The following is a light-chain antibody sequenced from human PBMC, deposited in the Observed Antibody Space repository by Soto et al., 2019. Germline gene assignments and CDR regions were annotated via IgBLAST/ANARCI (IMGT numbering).Light chain of an antibody. Sequence: QSALSQPPSASGSPVQSVTISCTGSGSDIGAYNFVSWYQQHPGKAPKLMIFGVTERPSGVRDRFSGSKSGNKASLTVSGLQADDEAVYYCDSYAGRTMWVFGGGTKLTVL. J-gene: IGLJ3*02. CDR1: GSDIGAYNF. CDR2: GVT. CDR3: DSYAGRTMWV. V-gene: IGLV2-8*01.